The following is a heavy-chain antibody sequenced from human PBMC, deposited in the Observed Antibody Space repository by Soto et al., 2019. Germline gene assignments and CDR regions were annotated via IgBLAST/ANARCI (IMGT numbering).Heavy chain of an antibody. CDR1: GGSISSGGYY. CDR2: IYYSGST. V-gene: IGHV4-61*08. Sequence: SETLSLTCTVSGGSISSGGYYWTWIRQHPGKGLEWIGYIYYSGSTNYNPSLKSRVTISVDTSKNQFSLKLSSVTAADTAVYYCASSNIAAAGFYYYGMDVWGRGTTVTVSS. CDR3: ASSNIAAAGFYYYGMDV. D-gene: IGHD6-13*01. J-gene: IGHJ6*02.